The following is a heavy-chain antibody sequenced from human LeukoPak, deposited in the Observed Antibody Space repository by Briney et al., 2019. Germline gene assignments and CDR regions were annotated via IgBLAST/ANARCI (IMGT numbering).Heavy chain of an antibody. CDR1: GFTFSSYS. J-gene: IGHJ6*03. CDR2: IKQDGSEK. CDR3: ARGALGRYYGSGSHFYYYYYMDV. V-gene: IGHV3-7*01. D-gene: IGHD3-10*01. Sequence: GSLRLSCAASGFTFSSYSMSWVRQAPGKGLEWVANIKQDGSEKYYVDSVKGRFTISRDNAKNSLYLQMNSLRAEDTAVYYCARGALGRYYGSGSHFYYYYYMDVWGKGTTVTISS.